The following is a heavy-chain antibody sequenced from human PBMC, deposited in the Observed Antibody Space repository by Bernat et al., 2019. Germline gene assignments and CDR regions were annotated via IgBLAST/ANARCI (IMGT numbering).Heavy chain of an antibody. D-gene: IGHD4-17*01. CDR2: IYYSGST. J-gene: IGHJ2*01. Sequence: QVQLQESGLGLVKPSQTLSLTCTVSGGSISSGGYYWSWIRQHPGKGLEWIGYIYYSGSTYYNPSLKSRVTISVDTSKNQFSLKLSSVTAADTAVYYCARTFMTTVTPYWYFDLWGRGTLVTVSS. CDR3: ARTFMTTVTPYWYFDL. V-gene: IGHV4-31*03. CDR1: GGSISSGGYY.